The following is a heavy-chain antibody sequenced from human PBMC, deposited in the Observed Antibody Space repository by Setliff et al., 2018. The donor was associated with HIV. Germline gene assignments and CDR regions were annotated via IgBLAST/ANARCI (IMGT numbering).Heavy chain of an antibody. J-gene: IGHJ4*02. CDR2: IIPILDAA. Sequence: SVKVSCKTSGGTFSSYAISWVRQASGQGLEWMGGIIPILDAANYAQKFQGRVTITADKSTSTAYMELRSLRYEDTAIYYCARDKREVGATSYWGQGTLVTVPQ. CDR3: ARDKREVGATSY. V-gene: IGHV1-69*10. D-gene: IGHD1-26*01. CDR1: GGTFSSYA.